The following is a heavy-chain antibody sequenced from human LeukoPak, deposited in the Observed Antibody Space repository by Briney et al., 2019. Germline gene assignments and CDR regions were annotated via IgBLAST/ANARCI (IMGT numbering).Heavy chain of an antibody. CDR1: GFTFSNAW. CDR2: IKSKTDGGTT. D-gene: IGHD3-3*01. CDR3: TTDLRPYYDFWSGPNFDY. Sequence: GGSLRLSCAASGFTFSNAWVSWVRQAPGKGLEWVGRIKSKTDGGTTDYAAPVKGRFTISKDDSKNTLYLQMNSLKTEDTAVYYCTTDLRPYYDFWSGPNFDYWGQGTLVTVSS. J-gene: IGHJ4*02. V-gene: IGHV3-15*01.